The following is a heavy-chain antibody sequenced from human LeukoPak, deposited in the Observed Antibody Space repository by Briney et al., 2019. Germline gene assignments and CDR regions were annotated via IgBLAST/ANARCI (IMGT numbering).Heavy chain of an antibody. D-gene: IGHD1-26*01. V-gene: IGHV3-74*01. J-gene: IGHJ6*03. CDR2: TNIDGSTS. Sequence: HSGGSLRLSCAASGFTFRNYWMHWVRQAPGKGLVWVSRTNIDGSTSTYADSVQGRFSISRDNAKNTLYLQMNSLRAEDTAVYYYAKVLNDGNYYCYYDADVWGKGTTVTVSS. CDR3: AKVLNDGNYYCYYDADV. CDR1: GFTFRNYW.